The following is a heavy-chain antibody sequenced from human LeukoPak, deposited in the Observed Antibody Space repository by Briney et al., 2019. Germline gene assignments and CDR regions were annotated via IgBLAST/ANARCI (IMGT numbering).Heavy chain of an antibody. V-gene: IGHV3-23*01. J-gene: IGHJ4*02. CDR3: AKKDDSGSYAYFDS. CDR1: GFTFSDYW. Sequence: GGSLRLSCTASGFTFSDYWMTWVRQAPGKGLEWVSAISGSGSGTITFYADSVRGRFSISRDNSKSTLYLQMNSLRAEDTAVYYCAKKDDSGSYAYFDSWGQGTLVTVSS. D-gene: IGHD3-10*01. CDR2: ISGSGSGTIT.